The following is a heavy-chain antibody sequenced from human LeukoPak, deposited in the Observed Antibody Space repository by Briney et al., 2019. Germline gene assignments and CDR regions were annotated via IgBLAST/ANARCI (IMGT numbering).Heavy chain of an antibody. Sequence: GGSLRLSCAASGYTFSTLDMHWVRQASGRGLEWVSSSASHGATFYAVSVKGRFAISRENAKNPLYLQMNRLGAGDTGVYYCVRGGEIGLDYWGQGTLVTVSP. CDR1: GYTFSTLD. CDR2: SASHGAT. CDR3: VRGGEIGLDY. D-gene: IGHD3-16*01. J-gene: IGHJ4*02. V-gene: IGHV3-13*01.